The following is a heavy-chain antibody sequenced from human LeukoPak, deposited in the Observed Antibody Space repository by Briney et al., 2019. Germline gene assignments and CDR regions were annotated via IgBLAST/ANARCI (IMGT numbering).Heavy chain of an antibody. CDR1: GFTFSSYA. V-gene: IGHV3-30*15. Sequence: GGSLRLSCAASGFTFSSYAMHWVRQAPGKGLEWVAVISYDGSNKYYADSVKGRFTISRDNSKNTLYLQMSSLRAEDTAVYYCARVGSSSWYEFCDYWGQGTLVTVSS. J-gene: IGHJ4*02. CDR3: ARVGSSSWYEFCDY. CDR2: ISYDGSNK. D-gene: IGHD6-13*01.